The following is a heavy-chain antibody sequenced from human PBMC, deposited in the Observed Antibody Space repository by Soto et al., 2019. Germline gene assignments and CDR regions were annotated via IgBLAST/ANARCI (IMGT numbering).Heavy chain of an antibody. Sequence: ASVKVSCKASGYTFTSYDINWVRQATGQGLEWMGWMNPNSGNTGYAQKLQGRVTMTTDTSTSTAYMELRSLRSDDTAVYYCAREGRGWYVVYWGQGTLVTVSS. CDR3: AREGRGWYVVY. V-gene: IGHV1-8*01. CDR1: GYTFTSYD. D-gene: IGHD6-19*01. CDR2: MNPNSGNT. J-gene: IGHJ4*02.